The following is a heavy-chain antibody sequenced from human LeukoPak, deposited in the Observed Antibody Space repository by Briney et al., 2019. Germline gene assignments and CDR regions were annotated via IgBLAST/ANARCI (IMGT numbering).Heavy chain of an antibody. D-gene: IGHD3-22*01. V-gene: IGHV1-8*01. CDR1: GYTFTSYD. J-gene: IGHJ4*02. CDR2: MNPNSGNT. Sequence: ASVKVSCKASGYTFTSYDINWVRQATGQGLEWMGWMNPNSGNTGYAQKFQGRVTMTRNTSISTAYMELSSLRSEDTAVYYCAKSLPFLSYYDSSGYYVDYWGQGTLVTVSS. CDR3: AKSLPFLSYYDSSGYYVDY.